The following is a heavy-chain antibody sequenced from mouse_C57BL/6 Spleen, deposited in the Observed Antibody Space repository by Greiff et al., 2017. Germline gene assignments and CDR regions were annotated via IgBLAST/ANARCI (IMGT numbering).Heavy chain of an antibody. V-gene: IGHV1-50*01. CDR1: GYTFTSYW. D-gene: IGHD2-14*01. J-gene: IGHJ2*01. CDR2: IDPSDSYT. CDR3: ARSLEYDGRNYFDY. Sequence: QVQLQQPGAELVKPGASVKLSCKASGYTFTSYWMQWVKQRPGQGLEWIGEIDPSDSYTNYNQKFKGKATLTVDTSSSTAYMQLSSLTSEDSAVYYCARSLEYDGRNYFDYWGQGTTLTVSS.